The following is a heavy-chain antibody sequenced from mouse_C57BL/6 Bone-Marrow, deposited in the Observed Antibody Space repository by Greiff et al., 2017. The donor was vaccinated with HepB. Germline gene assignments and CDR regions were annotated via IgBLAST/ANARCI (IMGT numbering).Heavy chain of an antibody. J-gene: IGHJ4*01. CDR3: ARFNITTVVGDYYAMHY. CDR2: IYPRDGGT. V-gene: IGHV1-78*01. D-gene: IGHD1-1*01. CDR1: GYTFTDHN. Sequence: QVQLQQSDAELVKPGASVKISCKVSGYTFTDHNMHWVKQRPEQGLEWIGYIYPRDGGTKYNEKFKGKATLTAHTSSSTAYMQLNSLTSEDSAVYFSARFNITTVVGDYYAMHYWGQGTSVTVSS.